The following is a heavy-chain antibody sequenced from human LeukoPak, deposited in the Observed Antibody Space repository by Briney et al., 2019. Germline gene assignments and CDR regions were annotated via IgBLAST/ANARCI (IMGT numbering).Heavy chain of an antibody. D-gene: IGHD3-22*01. CDR1: GYTFTSYD. V-gene: IGHV1-8*01. CDR3: ARAPRVWYYDSSGYYYY. J-gene: IGHJ4*02. Sequence: ASVKVSCKASGYTFTSYDINLVRQATGQGLEWMGWMNPNSGNTGYAQKFQGRVTMTRNTSISTAYMELGSLRSEDTAVYYCARAPRVWYYDSSGYYYYWGQGTLVTVSS. CDR2: MNPNSGNT.